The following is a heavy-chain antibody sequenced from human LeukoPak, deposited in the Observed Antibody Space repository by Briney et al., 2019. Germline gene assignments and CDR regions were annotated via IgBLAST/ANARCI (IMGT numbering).Heavy chain of an antibody. CDR3: ARDRYSGYDLDY. CDR1: GGTFISYA. Sequence: SVKVSCKASGGTFISYAISWVRQAPGQGVEWMGRIIPILGIANYAQKFQGRVTITADKSTSTAYMELSSLRSVDTAVYYCARDRYSGYDLDYWGQGTLVTVSS. J-gene: IGHJ4*02. D-gene: IGHD5-12*01. CDR2: IIPILGIA. V-gene: IGHV1-69*04.